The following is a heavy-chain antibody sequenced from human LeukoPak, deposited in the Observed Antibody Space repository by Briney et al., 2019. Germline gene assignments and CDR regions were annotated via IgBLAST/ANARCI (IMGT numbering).Heavy chain of an antibody. CDR2: INPNSGGT. CDR3: ARDYSGSSNWFDP. Sequence: APVKVSCKASGYTFTGYYMHWVRQAPGQGLEWMGRINPNSGGTNYAQKFQGRVTMTRDTSISTAYMELSRLRSDDTAVYYCARDYSGSSNWFDPWGQGTLVTVSS. V-gene: IGHV1-2*06. J-gene: IGHJ5*02. CDR1: GYTFTGYY. D-gene: IGHD1-26*01.